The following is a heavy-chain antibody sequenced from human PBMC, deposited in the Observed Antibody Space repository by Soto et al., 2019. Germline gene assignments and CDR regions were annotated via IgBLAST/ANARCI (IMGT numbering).Heavy chain of an antibody. CDR2: VNGGGDIT. J-gene: IGHJ6*02. D-gene: IGHD3-3*01. Sequence: VGSLRLSCAASEFTFSSYSMIWVRQAPGKGLEWVSGVNGGGDITYYADSVKGRFTISRDNSKNTLYLQMNSLRAEDTAVFYCARGHFGVTMDVWGQGTTVTVSS. V-gene: IGHV3-23*01. CDR1: EFTFSSYS. CDR3: ARGHFGVTMDV.